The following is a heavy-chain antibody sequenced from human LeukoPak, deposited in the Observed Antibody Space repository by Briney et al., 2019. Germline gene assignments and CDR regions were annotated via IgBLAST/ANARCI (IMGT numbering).Heavy chain of an antibody. CDR2: IYTSGST. D-gene: IGHD3-9*01. Sequence: PSETLSLTCTASGGSISSYYWSWIRQPPGKGLEWIGYIYTSGSTSYNPSVKSRVTISIDTAKNQFSLKLSSVTAADTAVYYCARHQTYTEEDWLLLNDWGPGTMVTVS. V-gene: IGHV4-4*09. CDR3: ARHQTYTEEDWLLLND. CDR1: GGSISSYY. J-gene: IGHJ4*02.